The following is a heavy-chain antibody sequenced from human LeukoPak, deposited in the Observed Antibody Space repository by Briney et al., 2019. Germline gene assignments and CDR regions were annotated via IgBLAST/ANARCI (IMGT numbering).Heavy chain of an antibody. CDR2: ISGSGGST. J-gene: IGHJ4*02. V-gene: IGHV3-23*01. D-gene: IGHD3-9*01. CDR3: AKDHLLTIFTYYLDY. CDR1: GFTFSSYA. Sequence: GGSLRLSCAASGFTFSSYAMSWVRQAPGKGLEWVSAISGSGGSTYYADSVKGRFTISRDNSKNTLYLQMNSLRAEDTAVYYCAKDHLLTIFTYYLDYWGQGTLVTVSS.